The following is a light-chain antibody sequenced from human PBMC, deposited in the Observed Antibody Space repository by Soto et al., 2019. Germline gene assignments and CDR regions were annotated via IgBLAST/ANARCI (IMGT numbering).Light chain of an antibody. Sequence: QSALTQPASVSGSPGQSITISCTETSSDVGAFKYVSWYQHHPGKAPKLIIYEATHRPSGVSSRFSGSKSGSTASLTISRLQAEDAADYYCTSFTTTNIWVFGGGTKLTVL. J-gene: IGLJ3*02. CDR2: EAT. CDR3: TSFTTTNIWV. V-gene: IGLV2-14*01. CDR1: SSDVGAFKY.